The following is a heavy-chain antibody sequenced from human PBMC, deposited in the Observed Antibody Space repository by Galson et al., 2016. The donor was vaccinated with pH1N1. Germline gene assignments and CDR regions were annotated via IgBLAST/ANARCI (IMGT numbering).Heavy chain of an antibody. CDR2: ISSSGSTI. Sequence: SLRLSCAASGFTFSSYEMNWVRLAPGKGLEWVSYISSSGSTIYYADSVKGRFTISRDNAKNSLYLQMNSLRAEDTAVYYFARAWAVRYFDWLSSRPSRFDYWGQGTLVTVSS. V-gene: IGHV3-48*03. CDR1: GFTFSSYE. D-gene: IGHD3-9*01. J-gene: IGHJ4*02. CDR3: ARAWAVRYFDWLSSRPSRFDY.